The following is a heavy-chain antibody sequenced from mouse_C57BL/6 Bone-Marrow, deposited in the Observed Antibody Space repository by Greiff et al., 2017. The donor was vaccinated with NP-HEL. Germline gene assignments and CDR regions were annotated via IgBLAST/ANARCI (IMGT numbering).Heavy chain of an antibody. Sequence: VQLQQSDAELVKPGASVKISCKVSGYTFTDHTIHWMKQRPEQGLEWIGYIYPRDGSTKYNEKFKGKATLTADKSSSTAYMQLNSLTSEDSADYFCASEGYYYGSSYLYYYAMDYWGQGTSVTVTA. D-gene: IGHD1-1*01. CDR3: ASEGYYYGSSYLYYYAMDY. CDR2: IYPRDGST. V-gene: IGHV1-78*01. CDR1: GYTFTDHT. J-gene: IGHJ4*01.